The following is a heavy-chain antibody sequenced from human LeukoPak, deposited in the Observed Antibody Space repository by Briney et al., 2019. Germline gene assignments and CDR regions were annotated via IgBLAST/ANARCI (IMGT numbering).Heavy chain of an antibody. J-gene: IGHJ3*02. D-gene: IGHD1-1*01. CDR1: GFIFSDYY. Sequence: GGSLRLSCAGSGFIFSDYYMSWIRQAPGKGLEWLSYIRSSGDTRYYADSVKGRFTISRDNAKKSLYLQMNSLRVEDTGVYYCAREGVATDSFEIWGQGTTVTVSS. CDR3: AREGVATDSFEI. CDR2: IRSSGDTR. V-gene: IGHV3-11*01.